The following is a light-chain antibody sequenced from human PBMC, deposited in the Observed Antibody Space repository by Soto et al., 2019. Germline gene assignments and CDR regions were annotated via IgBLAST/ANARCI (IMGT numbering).Light chain of an antibody. Sequence: QSVLTQPPSVSGAPGQRVTISCTGSSSNIGAGYDVHWYQQLPGTAPKLLIYGNSNRPSGVPVRFSGSKSGTSAALAITGRQAEEEADDYSQSYDSSLSGWVFGGGTKLTVL. CDR2: GNS. V-gene: IGLV1-40*01. CDR1: SSNIGAGYD. CDR3: QSYDSSLSGWV. J-gene: IGLJ3*02.